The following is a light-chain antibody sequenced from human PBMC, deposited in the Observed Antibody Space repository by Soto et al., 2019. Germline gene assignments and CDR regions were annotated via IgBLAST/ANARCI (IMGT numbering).Light chain of an antibody. CDR3: AAWDDSLNGYV. CDR1: SSDVGGYNY. J-gene: IGLJ1*01. Sequence: QSALTQPPSASGSPGQSVTISCTGTSSDVGGYNYVSWYQQHPGKAPKLMIYEVSKRPSGVPDRFSGSKSGTSASLAFRGLQSEDEADYYCAAWDDSLNGYVFGTGTKLTVL. CDR2: EVS. V-gene: IGLV2-8*01.